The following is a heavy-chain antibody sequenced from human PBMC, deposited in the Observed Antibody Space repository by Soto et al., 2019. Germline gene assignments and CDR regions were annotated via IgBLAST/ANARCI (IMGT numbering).Heavy chain of an antibody. CDR3: ARDHTPRYNWNYFSWFDP. J-gene: IGHJ5*02. CDR2: LNHSGTT. V-gene: IGHV4-34*01. Sequence: PSETLSLTCAVSGGSFSGFYWSWIRQPPGKGLEWIGELNHSGTTNSNPSLKSRVTISVDTSKNQFSLKPSSVTAADTAVYYCARDHTPRYNWNYFSWFDPWGQGTLVTVSS. D-gene: IGHD1-7*01. CDR1: GGSFSGFY.